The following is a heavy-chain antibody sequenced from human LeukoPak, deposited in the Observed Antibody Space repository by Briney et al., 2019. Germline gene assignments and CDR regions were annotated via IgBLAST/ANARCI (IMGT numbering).Heavy chain of an antibody. CDR3: ARDEYSGSYQGRAFDI. Sequence: SETLSLTCAVYGGSFSGYYWSWIRQPPGKGLEWIGEINHSGSTNYNPSLKSRVTISVDTSKNQFSLKLSSVTAADTAVYYCARDEYSGSYQGRAFDIWGQGTMVTVSS. CDR1: GGSFSGYY. V-gene: IGHV4-34*01. CDR2: INHSGST. D-gene: IGHD1-26*01. J-gene: IGHJ3*02.